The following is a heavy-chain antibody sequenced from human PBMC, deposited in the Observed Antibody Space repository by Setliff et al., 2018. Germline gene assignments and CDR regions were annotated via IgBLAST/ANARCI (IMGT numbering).Heavy chain of an antibody. CDR1: GGSIRHTGYF. J-gene: IGHJ4*02. Sequence: SETLSLTCTVSGGSIRHTGYFWTWVRQPAGKGLEWNGHIYITGNPGVNPSLESRVAMSIDKSRNQFSLNLQSVTAADTAVYYCARRGMSSSWFQGYFDYWGQGTLVTVSS. D-gene: IGHD6-13*01. CDR2: IYITGNP. V-gene: IGHV4-4*07. CDR3: ARRGMSSSWFQGYFDY.